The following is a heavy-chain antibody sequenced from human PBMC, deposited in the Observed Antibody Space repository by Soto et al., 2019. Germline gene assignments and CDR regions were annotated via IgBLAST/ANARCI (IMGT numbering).Heavy chain of an antibody. V-gene: IGHV1-2*02. CDR2: IHPNSGVT. J-gene: IGHJ4*02. CDR3: ARAGLTTLELATTY. Sequence: QVQLVQSGAAVKKPGASVKVSCKASRYSFTDYYMHWVRQSPGQGLEWMGWIHPNSGVTKFPQKFQGSVIMTRDTSISTVYMELSRLTSDDTAVYYCARAGLTTLELATTYWGQGTLVTVSS. D-gene: IGHD5-12*01. CDR1: RYSFTDYY.